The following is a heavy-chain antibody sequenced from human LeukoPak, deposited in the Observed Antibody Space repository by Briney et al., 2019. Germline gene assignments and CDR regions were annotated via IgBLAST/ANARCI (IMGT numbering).Heavy chain of an antibody. D-gene: IGHD4-17*01. CDR2: INPSGGST. CDR3: ARAYGDYGFPYYFDS. CDR1: GYTFTSYY. V-gene: IGHV1-46*01. J-gene: IGHJ4*02. Sequence: ASVKVSCKASGYTFTSYYMHSVRQAPGQGLEWMGIINPSGGSTIYAQKVQVRDTMTRDTSTRTVYMELSSMRSEDKAVYYCARAYGDYGFPYYFDSWGQGTLVTVS.